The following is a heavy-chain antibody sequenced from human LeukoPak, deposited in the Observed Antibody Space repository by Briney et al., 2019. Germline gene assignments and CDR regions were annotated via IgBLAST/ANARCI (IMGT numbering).Heavy chain of an antibody. J-gene: IGHJ3*02. V-gene: IGHV3-30*04. CDR3: ARWMEEEMATNDAFDI. Sequence: GGSLRLSCAASGFTFSSYAMHWVRQAPGKGLEWVAVISYDGSNKYYADSVKGRFTISRDNSKNTLYLQMNSLRAEDTAVYYCARWMEEEMATNDAFDIRGQGTMVTVS. D-gene: IGHD5-24*01. CDR1: GFTFSSYA. CDR2: ISYDGSNK.